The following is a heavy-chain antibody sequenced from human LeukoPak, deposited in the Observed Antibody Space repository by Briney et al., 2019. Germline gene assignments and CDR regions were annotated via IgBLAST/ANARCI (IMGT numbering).Heavy chain of an antibody. CDR1: GGSITSNSYY. J-gene: IGHJ6*03. CDR2: IYYSGST. CDR3: ASFYCSGGSCYQYYSYYYMDV. Sequence: SETLSLTCTVSGGSITSNSYYWGWIRQPPGKGLEWIGSIYYSGSTYSNPSLQSRVTISVDTSKNQFSLKLNSVTAADTAVYYCASFYCSGGSCYQYYSYYYMDVWGKGTTVTISS. V-gene: IGHV4-39*01. D-gene: IGHD2-15*01.